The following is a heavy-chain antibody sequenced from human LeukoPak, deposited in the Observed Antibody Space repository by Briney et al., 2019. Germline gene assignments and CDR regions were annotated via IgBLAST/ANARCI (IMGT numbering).Heavy chain of an antibody. J-gene: IGHJ6*02. Sequence: ASVKVSCKASGYTFTSYAMNWVRQAPGQGLEWMGWINTNTGNPTYAQGFTGRFVFSLDTSVSTAYLQISSLKAEDTAVYYCARDQGVRVVAAALIRCGMDVWGQGTTVTVSS. D-gene: IGHD6-13*01. CDR3: ARDQGVRVVAAALIRCGMDV. V-gene: IGHV7-4-1*02. CDR1: GYTFTSYA. CDR2: INTNTGNP.